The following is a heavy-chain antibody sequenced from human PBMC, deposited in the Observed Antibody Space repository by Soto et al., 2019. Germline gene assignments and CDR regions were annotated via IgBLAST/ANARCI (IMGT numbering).Heavy chain of an antibody. CDR2: ISPMFGAA. CDR1: GGTFNTYA. J-gene: IGHJ4*02. Sequence: QVQLVQSGAEMKKPGSSVKVSCQSSGGTFNTYAMNWGRQAPGQGPEWMGDISPMFGAATYAPKFQVRVTITADESTGTSDMQLSSLTSEDTALYFCAREVQVHTPAVVYGGQGTLVTVSS. CDR3: AREVQVHTPAVVY. D-gene: IGHD3-10*01. V-gene: IGHV1-69*19.